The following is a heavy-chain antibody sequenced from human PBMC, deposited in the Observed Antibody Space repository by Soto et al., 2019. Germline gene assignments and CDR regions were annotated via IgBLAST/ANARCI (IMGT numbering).Heavy chain of an antibody. D-gene: IGHD6-6*01. Sequence: LSLTCAASGFTFSSYWMHWVRQAPGKGLVWVSRINSDGSSTSYADSVKGRFTISRDNAKNTLYLQMNSLRAEDTAVYYCARDLRKYSSSSTDAFDIWGQGTMVTVSS. J-gene: IGHJ3*02. V-gene: IGHV3-74*01. CDR1: GFTFSSYW. CDR2: INSDGSST. CDR3: ARDLRKYSSSSTDAFDI.